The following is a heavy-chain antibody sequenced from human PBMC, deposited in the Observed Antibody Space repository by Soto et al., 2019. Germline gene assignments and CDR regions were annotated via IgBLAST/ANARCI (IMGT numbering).Heavy chain of an antibody. Sequence: PGGSLRLSSQASGFNFDNYGMHWVRQAPGKGLEWLAIITYDGSNKYYADAVKCRFTISKDNSKNTLSRHLNTLKPEDTAVYHFGKDRVGATFYNPLGFWGQGPLVSVSS. CDR2: ITYDGSNK. J-gene: IGHJ4*02. CDR1: GFNFDNYG. V-gene: IGHV3-30*18. D-gene: IGHD3-10*01. CDR3: GKDRVGATFYNPLGF.